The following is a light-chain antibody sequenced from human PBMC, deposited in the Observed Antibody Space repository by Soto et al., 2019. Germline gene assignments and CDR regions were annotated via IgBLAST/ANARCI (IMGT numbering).Light chain of an antibody. Sequence: DIQMTQSASSLSASVGDRVTITCRASQSISSNLNWHQQKPGKATKVLIYAASSLQSGVPSRFSGRGSGTDFTLTISSLQPDDFATYYCHQSYSIPYTFGQGTKLEIK. CDR2: AAS. CDR3: HQSYSIPYT. V-gene: IGKV1-39*01. J-gene: IGKJ2*01. CDR1: QSISSN.